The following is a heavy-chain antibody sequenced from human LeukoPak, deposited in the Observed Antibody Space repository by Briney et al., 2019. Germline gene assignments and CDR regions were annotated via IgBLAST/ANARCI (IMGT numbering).Heavy chain of an antibody. CDR2: IWYDGSNK. D-gene: IGHD1-1*01. CDR1: GFTFSSYG. J-gene: IGHJ4*02. V-gene: IGHV3-33*01. CDR3: ARERNWNYFDY. Sequence: GGSLRLSCAASGFTFSSYGMHWVRQAPGKGLEWVAVIWYDGSNKYYADSVKGRFTISRDNSKNTLYLQMNSLRAEDTAVYYCARERNWNYFDYWGQGTLVTVSS.